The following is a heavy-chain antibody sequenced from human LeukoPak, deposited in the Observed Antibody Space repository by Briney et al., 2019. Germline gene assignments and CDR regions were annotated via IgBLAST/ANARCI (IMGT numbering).Heavy chain of an antibody. CDR1: GFTFSSYA. J-gene: IGHJ4*02. CDR2: ISSNGGST. V-gene: IGHV3-64D*06. D-gene: IGHD2-15*01. CDR3: VKDPRYCSGGSCYSIVPYYFDY. Sequence: GGPLRLSCSASGFTFSSYAMHWVRQAPGKGLEYVSAISSNGGSTYYADSVKGRFTISRDNSRNTLYLQMSSLRAEDTAVYYCVKDPRYCSGGSCYSIVPYYFDYWGQGTLVTVSS.